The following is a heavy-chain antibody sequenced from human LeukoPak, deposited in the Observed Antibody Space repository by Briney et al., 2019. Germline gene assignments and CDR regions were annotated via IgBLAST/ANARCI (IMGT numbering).Heavy chain of an antibody. Sequence: ASVKVSCKASGYPFTTYDINWVRQAPGQGLEWVAWMNPNSGGTVYAQKFQGRVTLARDTSIGTAYMELNSLRSEDTAVYYCARGAIXGVXTXXXXMDVWGQGTTVTVS. CDR3: ARGAIXGVXTXXXXMDV. D-gene: IGHD3-3*01. CDR2: MNPNSGGT. CDR1: GYPFTTYD. V-gene: IGHV1-8*01. J-gene: IGHJ6*02.